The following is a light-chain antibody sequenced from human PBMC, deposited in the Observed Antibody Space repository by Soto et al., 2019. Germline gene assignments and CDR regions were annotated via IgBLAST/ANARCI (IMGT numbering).Light chain of an antibody. J-gene: IGKJ1*01. CDR3: LQYNSHPLT. CDR1: QSISNY. V-gene: IGKV1-17*01. Sequence: DIQMTQSPSSLSASVGDRVTITCRASQSISNYLNWHQQKPGKAPKLLIYSASSLQSGVPSRFSGSGSGTEFTLTISSLQPEDFATYYCLQYNSHPLTFGQGTKVDIK. CDR2: SAS.